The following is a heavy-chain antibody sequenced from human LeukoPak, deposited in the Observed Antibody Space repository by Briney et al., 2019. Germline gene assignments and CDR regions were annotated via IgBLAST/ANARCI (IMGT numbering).Heavy chain of an antibody. CDR3: ARDTEGYCSGSSCYRGNWFDP. J-gene: IGHJ5*02. Sequence: ASVKVSCKASGYTFTSYGISWVRQAPGQGLEWMGWISAYNGNTNYAQKLQGRVTMTTDTSTSTAYMELRSLRSDDTAVYYCARDTEGYCSGSSCYRGNWFDPWGQGTLVTVSS. CDR1: GYTFTSYG. D-gene: IGHD2-15*01. V-gene: IGHV1-18*01. CDR2: ISAYNGNT.